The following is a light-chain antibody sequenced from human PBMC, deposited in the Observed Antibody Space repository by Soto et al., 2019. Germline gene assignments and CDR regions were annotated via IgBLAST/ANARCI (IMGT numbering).Light chain of an antibody. V-gene: IGKV1-27*01. CDR2: AAS. Sequence: DIQMNQSPSTLSASVGDRVTITCRASQSISSWLAWYQQKPGKVPKVLIYAASTLQSGVPSRFSGSGSGTDFTLTISSLQPEDVATYYCQKYSSAPLTFGGGTMVDIK. J-gene: IGKJ4*01. CDR1: QSISSW. CDR3: QKYSSAPLT.